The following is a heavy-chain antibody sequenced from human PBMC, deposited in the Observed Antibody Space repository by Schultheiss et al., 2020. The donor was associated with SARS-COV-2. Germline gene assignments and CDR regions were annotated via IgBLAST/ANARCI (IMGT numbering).Heavy chain of an antibody. J-gene: IGHJ6*02. D-gene: IGHD2-21*02. CDR2: INWNGGST. CDR1: GFTFDDYG. Sequence: GGSLRLSCAASGFTFDDYGMSWVRQAPGKGLEWVSGINWNGGSTGYADSVKGRFTISRDNAKNSLYLQMNSLRAEDTALYYCARGPGRCGGDCYSRYYYYGMDVWGQGTTVTVSS. V-gene: IGHV3-20*04. CDR3: ARGPGRCGGDCYSRYYYYGMDV.